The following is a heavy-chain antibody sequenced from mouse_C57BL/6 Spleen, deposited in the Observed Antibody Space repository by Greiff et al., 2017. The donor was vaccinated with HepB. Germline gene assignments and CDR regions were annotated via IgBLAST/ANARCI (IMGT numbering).Heavy chain of an antibody. CDR2: INPNNGGT. V-gene: IGHV1-26*01. CDR1: GYTFTDYY. Sequence: EVQLQQSGPELVKPGASVKISCKASGYTFTDYYMNWVKQSHGKSLEWIGDINPNNGGTSYNQKFKGKATLTVDKYSSTAYMELRSLTSEDSAVYYCVTTPLAYWGQGTLVTVSA. D-gene: IGHD1-1*01. CDR3: VTTPLAY. J-gene: IGHJ3*01.